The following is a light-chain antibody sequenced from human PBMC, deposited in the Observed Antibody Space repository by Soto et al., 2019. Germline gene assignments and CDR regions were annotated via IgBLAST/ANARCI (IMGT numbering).Light chain of an antibody. V-gene: IGKV3-11*01. CDR2: DAS. Sequence: EIVMTQSPATLSLSPGERATLSCRASQSVGKYLVSYQQKPGQAPRLLIYDASNRATGIPARFSGSGSGTDFTLTISSLEPEDVAVYYCQQRGNRPPWTFGQGTKVEIK. CDR3: QQRGNRPPWT. J-gene: IGKJ1*01. CDR1: QSVGKY.